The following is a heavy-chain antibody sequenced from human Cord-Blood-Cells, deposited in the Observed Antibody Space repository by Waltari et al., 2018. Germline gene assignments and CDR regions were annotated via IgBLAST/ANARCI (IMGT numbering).Heavy chain of an antibody. CDR2: IDSGGST. J-gene: IGHJ3*02. CDR3: ARDQSDAFDI. V-gene: IGHV3-53*04. Sequence: EVQLVESGGGLVQPGGSLRLSCAASGFTVSSNYMRWVRRAPGKGLVWVAVIDSGGSTYYADSVKGRFTISRHNAKNTLYLQMNSLRAEDTAVYYCARDQSDAFDIWGQGTMVTVSS. CDR1: GFTVSSNY.